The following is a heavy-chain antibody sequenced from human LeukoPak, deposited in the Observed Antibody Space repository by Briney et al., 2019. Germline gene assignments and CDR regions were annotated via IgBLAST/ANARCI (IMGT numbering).Heavy chain of an antibody. CDR3: ARVGYVWGSSRYAYYFDY. J-gene: IGHJ4*02. CDR1: GFTFSSFE. V-gene: IGHV3-48*03. Sequence: GKSLRLSCAASGFTFSSFEMNWVRHPPGKGLEWVSYISTSGSTIYSADSVKGRFTISRDNAKNSLYLQMNSLRAEDTAVYYCARVGYVWGSSRYAYYFDYWGQGTLVTVSS. CDR2: ISTSGSTI. D-gene: IGHD3-16*02.